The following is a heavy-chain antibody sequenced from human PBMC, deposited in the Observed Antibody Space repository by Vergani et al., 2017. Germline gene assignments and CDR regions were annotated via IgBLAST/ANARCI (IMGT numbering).Heavy chain of an antibody. D-gene: IGHD1-26*01. CDR2: IYYSGST. CDR3: ARAARIVVATRGAFDI. V-gene: IGHV4-59*01. Sequence: QVQLQESGPGLVKPSETLSLTCTVSGGSISSYYWSWIRQPQGKGLEWIGYIYYSGSTNYNPSLKSRVTISVDTSKNQFSLKLSSVTAADTAVYYCARAARIVVATRGAFDIWGQGTMVTVSS. J-gene: IGHJ3*02. CDR1: GGSISSYY.